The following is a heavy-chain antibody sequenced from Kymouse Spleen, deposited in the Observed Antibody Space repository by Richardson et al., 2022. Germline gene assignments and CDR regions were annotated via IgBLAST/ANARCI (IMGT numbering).Heavy chain of an antibody. CDR3: ARAGLILRYFDY. J-gene: IGHJ4*02. Sequence: QVQLQQWGAGLLKPSETLSLTCAVYGGSFSGYYWSWIRQPPGKGLEWIGEINHSGSTNYNPSLKSRVTISVDTSKNQFSLKLSSVTAADTAVYYCARAGLILRYFDYWGQGTLVTVSS. D-gene: IGHD3-9*01. CDR2: INHSGST. V-gene: IGHV4-34*01. CDR1: GGSFSGYY.